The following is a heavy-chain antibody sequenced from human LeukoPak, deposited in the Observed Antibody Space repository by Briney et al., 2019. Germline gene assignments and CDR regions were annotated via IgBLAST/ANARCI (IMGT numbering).Heavy chain of an antibody. D-gene: IGHD6-19*01. CDR1: GFTVSSNY. CDR2: IYSGGST. V-gene: IGHV3-53*01. CDR3: ARKYSSGWYYGDDAFDI. Sequence: GGSLRLSCAASGFTVSSNYMSWVRQAPGKGLEWVSVIYSGGSTYYADSVKGRFTISRDNSKNTLYLQMNSLRAEDTAVYYCARKYSSGWYYGDDAFDIWGRGTMVTVSS. J-gene: IGHJ3*02.